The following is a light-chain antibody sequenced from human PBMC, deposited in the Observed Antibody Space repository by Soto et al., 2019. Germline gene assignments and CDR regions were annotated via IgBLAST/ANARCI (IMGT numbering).Light chain of an antibody. J-gene: IGKJ1*01. V-gene: IGKV3-20*01. CDR1: QSVTTKF. CDR2: GAF. CDR3: QQYGSSPWT. Sequence: ILLTQSPCTLSSSTGERATISCRASQSVTTKFLAWYQQKPGQATMLLMYGAFIRATGIPDRISGSGSGTDFSLTISRLEPEDFAVYYCQQYGSSPWTFGQGTTVEIK.